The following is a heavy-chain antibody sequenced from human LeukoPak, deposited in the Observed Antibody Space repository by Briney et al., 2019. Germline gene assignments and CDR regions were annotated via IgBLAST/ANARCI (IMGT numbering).Heavy chain of an antibody. V-gene: IGHV1-69*06. Sequence: ASVKVSCKASGGTFSSYAISWVRQAPGQGLEWMGGIIPIFGTANYAQKFQGRVTITADKSTSTAYMELSSLRSEDTAVYYCARSWYSSSWYVGIEYWGQGTLVTVSS. CDR1: GGTFSSYA. CDR3: ARSWYSSSWYVGIEY. D-gene: IGHD6-19*01. J-gene: IGHJ4*02. CDR2: IIPIFGTA.